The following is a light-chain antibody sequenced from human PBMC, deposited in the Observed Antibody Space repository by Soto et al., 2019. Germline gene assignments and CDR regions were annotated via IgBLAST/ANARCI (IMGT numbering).Light chain of an antibody. CDR1: QSVSRSY. Sequence: EIVFTQSPGTLSLSPGERATLSCRASQSVSRSYLAWYQQKPGQAPRLLISGISTRAAGVQARFSGSGSGTEFTLTISSLQSEDFAVYYCQQYNNWTPTFGQGTKVDIK. CDR2: GIS. CDR3: QQYNNWTPT. V-gene: IGKV3-15*01. J-gene: IGKJ1*01.